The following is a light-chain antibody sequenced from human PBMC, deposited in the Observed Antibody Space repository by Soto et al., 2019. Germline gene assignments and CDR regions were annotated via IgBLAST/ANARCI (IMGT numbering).Light chain of an antibody. CDR3: QQRHSIPYT. Sequence: DIQMTQSPSSLSASVGDRVTITCRASQTISSYLNWYQQKPGKAPKLLIYAASSLKSGVPSRFSGSGSGTVFTLTISSLQPEDFATYYFQQRHSIPYTFGQGTKLEIK. J-gene: IGKJ2*01. V-gene: IGKV1-39*01. CDR2: AAS. CDR1: QTISSY.